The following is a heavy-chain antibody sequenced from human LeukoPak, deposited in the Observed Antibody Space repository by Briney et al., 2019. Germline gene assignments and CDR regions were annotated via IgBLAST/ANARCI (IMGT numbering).Heavy chain of an antibody. CDR1: GYTFTSYD. Sequence: GASVKVSCKASGYTFTSYDINWVRQAPGQGREWMGWMNPNSGNTGYAQKFQGRVTMTRNTSISTAYMELSSLRSEDTAVYYCARGLRFLEWLPLDYWGQGTLVTVSS. J-gene: IGHJ4*02. V-gene: IGHV1-8*01. CDR3: ARGLRFLEWLPLDY. CDR2: MNPNSGNT. D-gene: IGHD3-3*01.